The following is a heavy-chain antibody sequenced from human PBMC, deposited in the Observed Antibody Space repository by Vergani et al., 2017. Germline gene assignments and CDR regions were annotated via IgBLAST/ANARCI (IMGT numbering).Heavy chain of an antibody. CDR3: AGGQDYDIVTGTYYYGMDV. V-gene: IGHV1-69*17. Sequence: QVQLVQSGAEVKKPGSSVKVSCKASGGTFSSYAISWVRQAPGQGLEWMGGIIPMFGIANYAQKFQGRVTITANKSTSTANMELSSLRSEETAVYYCAGGQDYDIVTGTYYYGMDVWGQGTTVTVSS. J-gene: IGHJ6*02. CDR1: GGTFSSYA. D-gene: IGHD3-9*01. CDR2: IIPMFGIA.